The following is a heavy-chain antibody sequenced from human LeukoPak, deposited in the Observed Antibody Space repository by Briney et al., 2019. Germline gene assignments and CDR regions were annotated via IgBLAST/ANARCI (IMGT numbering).Heavy chain of an antibody. CDR1: GGSISSSSYY. CDR2: IYYSGST. CDR3: ARQLNSYSSGWTDY. Sequence: SETLSLTCTVSGGSISSSSYYWGWTRQPPGKGLEWIGSIYYSGSTYYNPSLKSRVTISVDTSKNQFSLKLSSVTAADTAVYYCARQLNSYSSGWTDYWGQGTLVTVSS. D-gene: IGHD6-19*01. V-gene: IGHV4-39*01. J-gene: IGHJ4*02.